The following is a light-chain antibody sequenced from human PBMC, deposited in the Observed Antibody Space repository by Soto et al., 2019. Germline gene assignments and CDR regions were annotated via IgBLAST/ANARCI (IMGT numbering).Light chain of an antibody. CDR1: QSVSSSY. CDR3: QQCGSSPS. Sequence: EIVLTQSPGTLSLSPGERATLSCRASQSVSSSYLAWYQQKPGQAPRLLIYDTSSRATGIPDRFSGSESGTDFTLAISRLEPEVFAVYYCQQCGSSPSFGQGTKVELK. J-gene: IGKJ1*01. CDR2: DTS. V-gene: IGKV3-20*01.